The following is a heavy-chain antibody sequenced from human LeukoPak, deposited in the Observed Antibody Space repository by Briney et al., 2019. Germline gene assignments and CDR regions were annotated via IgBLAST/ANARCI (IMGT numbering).Heavy chain of an antibody. CDR1: GGSFSGYY. CDR3: ASNALHYDILTGYERVFDY. CDR2: INHSGST. V-gene: IGHV4-34*01. J-gene: IGHJ4*02. Sequence: SETLSLTCAVYGGSFSGYYWSWIRQPPGKGLEWIGEINHSGSTNYNPSLKSRVTISVDTSKNQFSLKLSSVTAADTAVYYCASNALHYDILTGYERVFDYWDQGTLVTVSS. D-gene: IGHD3-9*01.